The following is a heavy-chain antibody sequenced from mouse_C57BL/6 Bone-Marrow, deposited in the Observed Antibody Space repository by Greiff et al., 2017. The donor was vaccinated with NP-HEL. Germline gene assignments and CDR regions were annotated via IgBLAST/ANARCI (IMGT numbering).Heavy chain of an antibody. D-gene: IGHD3-3*01. Sequence: VQLQQSGPELVKPGASVKISCKASGYSFTGYYMNWVKQSPEKSLEWIGEINPSTGGTTYNQKFKAKATLTVDKSSSTAYMQLKGLTSEDSAVYYCARGAGKDYWGQGTTLTVSS. CDR2: INPSTGGT. J-gene: IGHJ2*01. V-gene: IGHV1-42*01. CDR3: ARGAGKDY. CDR1: GYSFTGYY.